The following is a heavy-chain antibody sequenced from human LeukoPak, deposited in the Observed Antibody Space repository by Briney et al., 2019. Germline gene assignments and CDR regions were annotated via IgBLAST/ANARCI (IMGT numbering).Heavy chain of an antibody. CDR2: INHSGST. CDR3: ARGREYSSSSVAFDY. J-gene: IGHJ4*02. CDR1: GGSFSGYY. V-gene: IGHV4-34*01. D-gene: IGHD6-6*01. Sequence: SETLSLTCAVYGGSFSGYYWSWIRQPPGKGLEWIGEINHSGSTNYNPSLKSRVTISVDTSKNQFSLKLSSVTAADTAVYYCARGREYSSSSVAFDYWGQGTLVTVSS.